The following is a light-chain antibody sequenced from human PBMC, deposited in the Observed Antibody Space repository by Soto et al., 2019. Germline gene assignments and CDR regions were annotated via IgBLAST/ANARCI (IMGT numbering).Light chain of an antibody. CDR2: QAS. V-gene: IGKV1-5*03. CDR3: QQYSRYSIT. CDR1: QSISYW. J-gene: IGKJ4*01. Sequence: DIQMTQSPSTLSASVGDRVTITCRASQSISYWLAWYRQKPGKAPTVLIYQASTLESGVPSRFSGSGSGTEFTLTISSLQPDDFATYYCQQYSRYSITFGGGTKVEIK.